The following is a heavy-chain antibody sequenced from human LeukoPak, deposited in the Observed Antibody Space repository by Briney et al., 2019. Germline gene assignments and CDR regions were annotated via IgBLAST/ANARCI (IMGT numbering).Heavy chain of an antibody. CDR1: GFTFSSYA. CDR2: ISYDGSNK. CDR3: ARDGGVGDGYEAIDY. V-gene: IGHV3-30-3*01. Sequence: GGSLRLSRAASGFTFSSYAMHWVRQAPGKGLEWVAVISYDGSNKYYADSVKGRFTISRDNSKNTLYLQMNSLRAEDTAVYYCARDGGVGDGYEAIDYWGQGTLVTVSS. D-gene: IGHD5-24*01. J-gene: IGHJ4*02.